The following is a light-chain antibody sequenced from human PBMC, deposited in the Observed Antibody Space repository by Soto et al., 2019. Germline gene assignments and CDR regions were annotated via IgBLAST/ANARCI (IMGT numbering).Light chain of an antibody. CDR2: EVS. Sequence: QSALTRPPSASGSPGQSVTISCIGTSSDVGGYNYVCWYQQHPGKAPKLMIYEVSKRPSGVPDRFSGSKSGNTASLTVSGPQPEDEADYYCSSYAASYNLGVFGGGTKLTVL. J-gene: IGLJ2*01. V-gene: IGLV2-8*01. CDR3: SSYAASYNLGV. CDR1: SSDVGGYNY.